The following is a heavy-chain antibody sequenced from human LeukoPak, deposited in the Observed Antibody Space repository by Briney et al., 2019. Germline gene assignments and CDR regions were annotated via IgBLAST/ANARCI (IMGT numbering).Heavy chain of an antibody. CDR3: AKDLGGKPYYYYGMDV. CDR2: ISGGGGGT. V-gene: IGHV3-23*01. J-gene: IGHJ6*02. CDR1: GFTFSSYA. Sequence: PGGSLRLSCAASGFTFSSYAMSWGRQAPGKGLEWVSAISGGGGGTFYADSVKGRFTISRDNSKNTLYLQMNSLRAEDTAVYYCAKDLGGKPYYYYGMDVWGQGTTVTVSS.